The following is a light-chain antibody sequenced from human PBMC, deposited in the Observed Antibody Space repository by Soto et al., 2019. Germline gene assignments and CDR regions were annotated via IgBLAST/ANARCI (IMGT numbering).Light chain of an antibody. CDR1: QSISSW. Sequence: DLRMTQSPSTLSAYVGDRVTITCRASQSISSWLAWYQQKPGKAPKLLIYDASSLESGVPLRFSGSGSGTDFTHTISSQQPDYFATDTCQEHSSYSSFGGGTKVPIK. CDR2: DAS. J-gene: IGKJ4*01. V-gene: IGKV1-5*01. CDR3: QEHSSYSS.